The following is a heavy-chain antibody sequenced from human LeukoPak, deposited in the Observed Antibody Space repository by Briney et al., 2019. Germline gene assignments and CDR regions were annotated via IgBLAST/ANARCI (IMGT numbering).Heavy chain of an antibody. Sequence: GGSLRLSCAASGFTFSSYAMTWVRQAPGKGLEWVSAISGSGSTTYYADSVKGRFTISRDNSKNTLYLQMNSLRAEDTAVYYCARVPGNIPDAFDIWGQGTMVTVSS. D-gene: IGHD2/OR15-2a*01. CDR2: ISGSGSTT. V-gene: IGHV3-23*01. CDR3: ARVPGNIPDAFDI. CDR1: GFTFSSYA. J-gene: IGHJ3*02.